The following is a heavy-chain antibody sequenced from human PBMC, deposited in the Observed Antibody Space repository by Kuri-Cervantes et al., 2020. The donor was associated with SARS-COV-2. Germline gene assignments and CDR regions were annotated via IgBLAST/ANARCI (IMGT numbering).Heavy chain of an antibody. CDR3: ARAAYSSGWEYFDY. D-gene: IGHD6-19*01. V-gene: IGHV3-53*01. CDR2: IYSGGST. J-gene: IGHJ4*02. Sequence: LSLTCAASGFTVSSNYMSWVRQAPGKGLEWVSVIYSGGSTYYADSVKGRFTISRDNAKNTLYLQMNSLRAEDTAVYYCARAAYSSGWEYFDYWGQGTLVTVSS. CDR1: GFTVSSNY.